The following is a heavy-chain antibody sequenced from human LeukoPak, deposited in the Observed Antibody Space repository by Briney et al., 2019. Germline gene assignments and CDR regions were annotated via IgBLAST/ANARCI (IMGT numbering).Heavy chain of an antibody. J-gene: IGHJ3*02. Sequence: GGSLRLSCAASGFTFSSYAMHWVRQAPGKGLEWVAVISYDGSNKYYADSVKGRFTISRDNSKNTLYLQMNSLRAEDTAVYYCARAREWPGAFDIWGQGTMVTVSS. CDR2: ISYDGSNK. D-gene: IGHD3-3*01. CDR1: GFTFSSYA. CDR3: ARAREWPGAFDI. V-gene: IGHV3-30*04.